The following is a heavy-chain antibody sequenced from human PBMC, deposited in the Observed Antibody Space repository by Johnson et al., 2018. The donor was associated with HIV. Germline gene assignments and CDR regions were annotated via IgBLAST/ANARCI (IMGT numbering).Heavy chain of an antibody. Sequence: VQLVESGGGVVQPGRSLRLSCAASGFTFSDYYMSWIRQAPGKGLEWVANIKQDGSEKYYVDSVKGRFTISRDNAKNSLYLQMNSLRAEDTAVYYCARDLGSSGYDAFDIWGQGTMVTGSS. CDR3: ARDLGSSGYDAFDI. V-gene: IGHV3-7*01. D-gene: IGHD3-22*01. J-gene: IGHJ3*02. CDR1: GFTFSDYY. CDR2: IKQDGSEK.